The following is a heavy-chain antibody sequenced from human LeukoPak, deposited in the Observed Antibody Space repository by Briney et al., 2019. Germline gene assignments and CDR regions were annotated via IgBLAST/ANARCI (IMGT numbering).Heavy chain of an antibody. CDR2: IYYSGST. V-gene: IGHV4-59*01. Sequence: PSETLSLTCTVSGGSISSYYWSWIRQPPGKGLEWIGYIYYSGSTNYNPSLKSRVTISVDTSKNQFSLKLSSVTAADTAVYYCAGLGGYWGIDYWGQGTLVTVSS. CDR1: GGSISSYY. D-gene: IGHD3-16*01. CDR3: AGLGGYWGIDY. J-gene: IGHJ4*02.